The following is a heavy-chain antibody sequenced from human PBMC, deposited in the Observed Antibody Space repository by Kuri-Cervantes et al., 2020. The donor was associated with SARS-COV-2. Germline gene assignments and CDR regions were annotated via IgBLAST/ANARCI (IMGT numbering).Heavy chain of an antibody. CDR2: IYYSGST. V-gene: IGHV4-39*07. CDR3: ATSLPYYYGSGSYATGVDAFDI. J-gene: IGHJ3*02. CDR1: GASISSSSYY. D-gene: IGHD3-10*01. Sequence: SETLSLTCTVSGASISSSSYYWDWNRQPPGKGLEWIGSIYYSGSTYYNPSLKSRVTISVDTSKNQFSLKLSSVTAADTAVYYCATSLPYYYGSGSYATGVDAFDIWGQGTMVTVSS.